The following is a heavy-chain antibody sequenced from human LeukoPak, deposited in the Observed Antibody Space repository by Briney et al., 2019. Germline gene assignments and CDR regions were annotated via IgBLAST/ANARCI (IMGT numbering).Heavy chain of an antibody. CDR2: IGSDNKP. CDR3: AKRVGGVNNFDY. Sequence: AGGSLRLSCEASGFTFSAYAMTWVRQAPGKGLEWVSSIGSDNKPHYSESVKGRFAISRDNSKNMLYLQMNSLRAEDTAVYYCAKRVGGVNNFDYWGQGTLVTVSS. D-gene: IGHD3-16*01. CDR1: GFTFSAYA. V-gene: IGHV3-23*05. J-gene: IGHJ4*02.